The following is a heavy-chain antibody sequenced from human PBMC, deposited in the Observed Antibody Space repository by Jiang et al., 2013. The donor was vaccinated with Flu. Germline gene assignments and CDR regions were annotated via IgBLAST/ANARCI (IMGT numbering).Heavy chain of an antibody. J-gene: IGHJ4*02. CDR1: GYTFTGYY. Sequence: SGAEVKKPGASVKVSCKASGYTFTGYYMHLLRQAPGQGLEWMGWINPNTGGTKYAQNFQGRVTMTRDTSLSTAYMELSRLKSDDTAVYYCARMPREGGYYDYWGQGTPVTVSS. CDR2: INPNTGGT. D-gene: IGHD2-2*01. CDR3: ARMPREGGYYDY. V-gene: IGHV1-2*02.